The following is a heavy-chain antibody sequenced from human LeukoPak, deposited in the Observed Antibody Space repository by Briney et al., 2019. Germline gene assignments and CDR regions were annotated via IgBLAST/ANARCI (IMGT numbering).Heavy chain of an antibody. Sequence: ASVKVCCKASGGTFSSYAISWVRQATGQGLEWMGWMNPNSGNTGYAQKFQGRVTMTRNTSISTAYMELSSLRSEDTAVYYCARGRGTIFGVVISTRLFDYWGQGTLVTVSS. J-gene: IGHJ4*02. CDR2: MNPNSGNT. CDR3: ARGRGTIFGVVISTRLFDY. CDR1: GGTFSSYA. V-gene: IGHV1-8*02. D-gene: IGHD3-3*01.